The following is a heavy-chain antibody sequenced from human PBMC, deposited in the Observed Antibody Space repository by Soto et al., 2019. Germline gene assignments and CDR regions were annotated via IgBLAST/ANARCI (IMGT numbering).Heavy chain of an antibody. Sequence: GASVKVSCKASGYTFTSYGISWVRQAPGQGLEWMGWISVYNGNTNYAQKLQGRVTMTTDASTSTAYMELRSLRSDDTAVYYCARGMTTVNRTPPDYYYYYYMDVWGKGTTVTVSS. V-gene: IGHV1-18*01. D-gene: IGHD4-17*01. CDR1: GYTFTSYG. J-gene: IGHJ6*03. CDR2: ISVYNGNT. CDR3: ARGMTTVNRTPPDYYYYYYMDV.